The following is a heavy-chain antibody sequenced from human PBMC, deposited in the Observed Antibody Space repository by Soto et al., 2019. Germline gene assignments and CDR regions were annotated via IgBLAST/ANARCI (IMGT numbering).Heavy chain of an antibody. CDR2: IYYSGST. CDR1: GGSISSSSYY. J-gene: IGHJ5*02. CDR3: ARQTPSVGFDP. Sequence: SETLSLTCTVSGGSISSSSYYWGWIRQPPGKGLEWIGSIYYSGSTYYNPSLKSRVTISVDTSKNQFSLKLSSVTAAVTAVYYCARQTPSVGFDPLGQGTLFTVSS. V-gene: IGHV4-39*01. D-gene: IGHD2-15*01.